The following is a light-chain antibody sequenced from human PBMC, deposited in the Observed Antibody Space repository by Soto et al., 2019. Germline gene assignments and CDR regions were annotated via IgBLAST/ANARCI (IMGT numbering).Light chain of an antibody. Sequence: QSALTQPRSVSGSPGQSVTISCTGSSSDVGGYNYVSWYQQQPGKAPKLLIYDVTIRTSGVSARFSGSKSGNTASLTISGLQAEGDADYFCCSYEGTYTSFVFGTGTKVTVL. J-gene: IGLJ1*01. V-gene: IGLV2-11*01. CDR3: CSYEGTYTSFV. CDR1: SSDVGGYNY. CDR2: DVT.